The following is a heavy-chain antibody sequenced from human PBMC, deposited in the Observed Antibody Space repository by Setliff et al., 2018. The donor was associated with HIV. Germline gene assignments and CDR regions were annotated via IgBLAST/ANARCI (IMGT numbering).Heavy chain of an antibody. D-gene: IGHD1-1*01. CDR3: ARKGLRVIQLERRRSAFDI. CDR2: INHRGST. CDR1: GGSFSDFY. V-gene: IGHV4-34*01. J-gene: IGHJ3*02. Sequence: PSETLSLTCAVYGGSFSDFYWSWIRQPPGKGLEWVGEINHRGSTYYNPSLKSRVTISVDTSKNQFSLKLTSVTAADTALYYCARKGLRVIQLERRRSAFDIWGQGTMVTGSS.